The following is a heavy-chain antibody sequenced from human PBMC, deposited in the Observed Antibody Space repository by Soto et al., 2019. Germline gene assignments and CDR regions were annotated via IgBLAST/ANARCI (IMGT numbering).Heavy chain of an antibody. CDR1: GFTFDDYA. D-gene: IGHD2-21*02. J-gene: IGHJ4*02. V-gene: IGHV3-9*01. Sequence: EVQLVESGGGLVQPGRSLRLSCAASGFTFDDYAMHWVRKAPGKGLEWVSGINWNSNNIAYADSVKGRFTISRDNAKNSLYLQMNSLRVEDTALYYCAKGGVVVVTTAYFDSWGQGTLVTVSS. CDR3: AKGGVVVVTTAYFDS. CDR2: INWNSNNI.